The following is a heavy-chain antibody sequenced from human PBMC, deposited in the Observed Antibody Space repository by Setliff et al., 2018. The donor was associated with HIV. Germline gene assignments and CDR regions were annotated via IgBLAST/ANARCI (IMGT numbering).Heavy chain of an antibody. CDR3: ARGRMGYSSSWYAGGNI. J-gene: IGHJ3*02. CDR1: GFTFSSYA. D-gene: IGHD6-13*01. V-gene: IGHV3-30*03. Sequence: PGGSLRLSCSVSGFTFSSYAMHWVRQAPGEGLEWVSVLSFDGSNKYYADSVKGRFTISRDISKNTLYLQMKSLRAEDTAMYYCARGRMGYSSSWYAGGNIWGQGTMVTVSS. CDR2: LSFDGSNK.